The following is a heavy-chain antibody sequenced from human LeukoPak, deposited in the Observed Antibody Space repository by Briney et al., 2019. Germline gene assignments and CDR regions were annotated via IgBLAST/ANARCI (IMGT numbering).Heavy chain of an antibody. CDR1: GYTFTSYG. CDR3: ARDRGCSSTSCYDPNYYYYYMDV. D-gene: IGHD2-2*01. CDR2: ISAYNGNT. Sequence: ASVKVSCKASGYTFTSYGISWVRQAPGQGLEWMGWISAYNGNTNYAQKLQGRVTMTTDTSTSTAYMELRSLRSDDTAVYYCARDRGCSSTSCYDPNYYYYYMDVWGKGTTVTISS. V-gene: IGHV1-18*01. J-gene: IGHJ6*03.